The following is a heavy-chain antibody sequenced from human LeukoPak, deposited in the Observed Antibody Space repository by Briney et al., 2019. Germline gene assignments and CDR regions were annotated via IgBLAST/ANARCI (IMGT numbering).Heavy chain of an antibody. Sequence: ASVKVSCTASGYTFINFDINWVRQAAGQGPEWMGWMNPKSGVTGYAQKFQGRVTMTRNTSISTAYMELSSLRSEDTAVYYCAXGXXPREDDYWGQGTLVTVSS. J-gene: IGHJ4*02. CDR3: AXGXXPREDDY. D-gene: IGHD1-26*01. V-gene: IGHV1-8*01. CDR1: GYTFINFD. CDR2: MNPKSGVT.